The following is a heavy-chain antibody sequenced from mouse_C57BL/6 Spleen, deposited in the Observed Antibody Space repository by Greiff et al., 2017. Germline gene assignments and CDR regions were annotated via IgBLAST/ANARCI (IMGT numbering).Heavy chain of an antibody. Sequence: EVKLVESGGGLVKPGGSLKLSCAASGFTFSSYAMSWVRQTPEKRLEWVATISDGGSYTYYPDNVKGRFTISRDNAKNNLYLQMSHLKSEDTAMYYCASTTVVAGYAMDYWGQGTSVTVSS. V-gene: IGHV5-4*03. D-gene: IGHD1-1*01. CDR1: GFTFSSYA. CDR3: ASTTVVAGYAMDY. CDR2: ISDGGSYT. J-gene: IGHJ4*01.